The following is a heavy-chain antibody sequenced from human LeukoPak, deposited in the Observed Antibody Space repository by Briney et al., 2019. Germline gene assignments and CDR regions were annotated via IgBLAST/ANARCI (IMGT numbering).Heavy chain of an antibody. CDR3: ARRSGSYVAAWFDP. CDR2: INHSGST. D-gene: IGHD3-10*01. CDR1: GGSFSGYY. V-gene: IGHV4-34*01. J-gene: IGHJ5*02. Sequence: SETLSLTCAVYGGSFSGYYWSWIRQPPGKGLEWIGEINHSGSTNYNPSLKSRVTISVDTSKNQFSLKLSSVTAADTAVYYCARRSGSYVAAWFDPWGQGTLVTVSS.